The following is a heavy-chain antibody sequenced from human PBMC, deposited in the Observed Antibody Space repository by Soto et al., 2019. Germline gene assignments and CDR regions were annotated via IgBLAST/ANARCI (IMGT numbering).Heavy chain of an antibody. CDR1: GFTFSSYG. Sequence: GSLRLSCAASGFTFSSYGMHWVRQAPGKGLEWVAVIWYDGSNKYYADSVKGRFTISRDNSKNTLYLQMNSLRAEDTAVYYCARSLRFPFGGAICLDYWGQGTLVTVSS. CDR3: ARSLRFPFGGAICLDY. J-gene: IGHJ4*02. D-gene: IGHD3-16*01. V-gene: IGHV3-33*01. CDR2: IWYDGSNK.